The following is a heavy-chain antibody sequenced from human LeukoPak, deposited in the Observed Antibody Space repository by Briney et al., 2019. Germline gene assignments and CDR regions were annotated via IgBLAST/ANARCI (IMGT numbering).Heavy chain of an antibody. J-gene: IGHJ3*02. CDR1: GYTFTGYY. CDR3: ARESKNRITMIVERGAFDT. D-gene: IGHD3-22*01. Sequence: ASVKVSCKASGYTFTGYYMHWVRQAPGQGLEWMGIINPSGGSTSYAQKFQGRVTMTRDMSTSTVYMELSSLRSEDTAVYYCARESKNRITMIVERGAFDTWGQGTMVTVSS. CDR2: INPSGGST. V-gene: IGHV1-46*01.